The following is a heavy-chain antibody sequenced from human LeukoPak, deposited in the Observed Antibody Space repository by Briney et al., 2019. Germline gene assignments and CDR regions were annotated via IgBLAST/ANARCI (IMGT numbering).Heavy chain of an antibody. J-gene: IGHJ4*02. Sequence: GASVKVSCKAPGGTFSSYAISWVRQAPGQGLEWMGGIIPIFGTANYAQKFQGRVTITADESTSTAYMELSSLRSEDTAVYYCAREYLGGHDFWSGYSDYWGQGTLVTVSS. CDR3: AREYLGGHDFWSGYSDY. CDR2: IIPIFGTA. V-gene: IGHV1-69*13. CDR1: GGTFSSYA. D-gene: IGHD3-3*01.